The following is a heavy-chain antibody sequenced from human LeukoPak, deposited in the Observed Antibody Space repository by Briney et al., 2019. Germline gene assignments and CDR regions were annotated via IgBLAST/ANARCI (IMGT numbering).Heavy chain of an antibody. J-gene: IGHJ6*02. CDR1: GGSFSSYY. CDR2: IFYTGST. Sequence: PSETLSLTCTVSGGSFSSYYWTWVRQPPGKGLEWIGHIFYTGSTKYDPSLKSRVTISLDTSKNQFSLKLTSVTAADTGVYYCASYYYGMDVWGQGTTVTVSS. V-gene: IGHV4-59*08. CDR3: ASYYYGMDV.